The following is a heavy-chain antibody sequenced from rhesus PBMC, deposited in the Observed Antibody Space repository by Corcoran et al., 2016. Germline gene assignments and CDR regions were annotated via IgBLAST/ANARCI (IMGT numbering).Heavy chain of an antibody. V-gene: IGHV1-111*02. CDR1: GYTFTELS. CDR2: GDPEDGEA. CDR3: ARSGGPEGWVQWVQLEYYFDY. Sequence: EVQLVQSGAAVKKPRASVKISCKASGYTFTELSMHWVRQAPGKGLEWMGRGDPEDGEADYAQKFQDRVTITADTSTDTAYRELSSLRSEDTDVYYCARSGGPEGWVQWVQLEYYFDYWGQGVLVTVSS. J-gene: IGHJ4*01. D-gene: IGHD5-30*01.